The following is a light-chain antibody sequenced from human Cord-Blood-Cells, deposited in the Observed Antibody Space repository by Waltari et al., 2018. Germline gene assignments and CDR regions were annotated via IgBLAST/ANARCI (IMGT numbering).Light chain of an antibody. CDR1: QSVSSSY. V-gene: IGKV3-20*01. J-gene: IGKJ1*01. CDR3: QQYGSSPRT. Sequence: EIVLTQSPGTLSLSPGERATLSCRASQSVSSSYLAWYQQKPGQAPRLLIYGASSRATGFPDRFSGSGSRTDFTLTISRLEPEDFAVYYCQQYGSSPRTFGQGTKVEI. CDR2: GAS.